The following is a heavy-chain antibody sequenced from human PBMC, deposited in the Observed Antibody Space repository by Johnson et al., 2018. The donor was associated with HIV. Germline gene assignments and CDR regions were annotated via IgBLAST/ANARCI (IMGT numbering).Heavy chain of an antibody. D-gene: IGHD5-24*01. V-gene: IGHV3-30*03. Sequence: QVQLVESGGGVVQPGRSLRLSCAASGFTFSSYGMHWVRQAPGKGLEWVAVISYDGSNKYYADSVKGRFTISRDNSKNTLYLQMNSLRADDTAVYYCARDRGLQVGAFDIWGQGTLVTVSS. J-gene: IGHJ3*02. CDR1: GFTFSSYG. CDR3: ARDRGLQVGAFDI. CDR2: ISYDGSNK.